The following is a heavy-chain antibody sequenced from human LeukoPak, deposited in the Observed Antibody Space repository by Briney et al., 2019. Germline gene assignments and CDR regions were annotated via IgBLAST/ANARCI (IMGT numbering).Heavy chain of an antibody. CDR3: AREGRHIVVVTATRGAFDI. V-gene: IGHV1-46*01. Sequence: ASVKVSCKASGYTFTTYYMHWVRQAPGQGLEWMGMINPSGDSTSFAQRFQGRVTTTRDSSTSTVYMVLNSLRSEDTAVYYCAREGRHIVVVTATRGAFDIWGQGTMVTVSS. CDR2: INPSGDST. D-gene: IGHD2-21*02. J-gene: IGHJ3*02. CDR1: GYTFTTYY.